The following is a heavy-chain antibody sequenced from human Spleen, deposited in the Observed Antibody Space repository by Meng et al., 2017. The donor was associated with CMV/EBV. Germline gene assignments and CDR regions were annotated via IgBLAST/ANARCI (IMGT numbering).Heavy chain of an antibody. CDR3: ARDHRGSGSYYYYYYGMDV. J-gene: IGHJ6*02. CDR1: GYTFTGYF. CDR2: INPKSGGT. D-gene: IGHD3-10*01. V-gene: IGHV1-2*02. Sequence: ASVKVSCKTSGYTFTGYFIHWVRQAPGQGLEWMGWINPKSGGTKFAQKFQGRVTMTRDTSISTAYMELSRLRSDDTAVYYCARDHRGSGSYYYYYYGMDVWGQGTTVTVSS.